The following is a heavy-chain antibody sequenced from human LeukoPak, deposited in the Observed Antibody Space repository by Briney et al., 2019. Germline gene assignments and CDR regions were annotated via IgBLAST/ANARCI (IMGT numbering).Heavy chain of an antibody. CDR2: IYYSGST. D-gene: IGHD3-3*01. CDR1: GGSISSSSYY. Sequence: SETLSLTCTVSGGSISSSSYYCGWIRQPPGKGLEWLGSIYYSGSTYYNPSLKSRVTISVDTSKNQFSLKLSSVTAADTAVYYCARQSVLRFLGWLYEYWGQGTLVTVSS. V-gene: IGHV4-39*01. J-gene: IGHJ4*02. CDR3: ARQSVLRFLGWLYEY.